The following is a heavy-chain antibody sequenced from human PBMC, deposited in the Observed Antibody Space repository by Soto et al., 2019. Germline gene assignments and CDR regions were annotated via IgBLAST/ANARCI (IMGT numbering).Heavy chain of an antibody. CDR2: IYYSGST. CDR1: GGSISSYY. Sequence: SETLSLTCTVSGGSISSYYWSWIRQPPGKGLEWIGYIYYSGSTNYNPSLKSRVTISVDTSKNQFSLKLSSVTAADTAVYYCARVSRSSGYDPTTDYWGQGTLVTVSS. J-gene: IGHJ4*02. CDR3: ARVSRSSGYDPTTDY. V-gene: IGHV4-59*01. D-gene: IGHD5-12*01.